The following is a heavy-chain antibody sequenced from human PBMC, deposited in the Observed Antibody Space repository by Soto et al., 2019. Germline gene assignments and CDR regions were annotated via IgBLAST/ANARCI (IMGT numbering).Heavy chain of an antibody. CDR3: AREDIMGTRSFDY. CDR2: ICSRSQTI. J-gene: IGHJ4*02. D-gene: IGHD5-12*01. V-gene: IGHV3-48*02. CDR1: ELMFGGFS. Sequence: DVQLVESGGGLVRPGGSLRLSWGVSELMFGGFSRNWVGQAPGKGLEWLSYICSRSQTIYYADSVKGRFTISRDNAKNSLYLQMDSLRDEDTAVYFCAREDIMGTRSFDYWGQGTPVTVSS.